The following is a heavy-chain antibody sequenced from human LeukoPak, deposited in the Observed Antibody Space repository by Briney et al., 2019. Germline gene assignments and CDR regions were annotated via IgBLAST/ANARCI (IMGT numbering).Heavy chain of an antibody. CDR3: ARSYDFWSGYMINWYFEL. D-gene: IGHD3-3*01. CDR1: GGSFSGYH. J-gene: IGHJ2*01. Sequence: SETLSLTCAVYGGSFSGYHWSWIRQPPGKGLEWIGEIKHSGSTNYNPPLKSRVTISVDTSKNQLSLKLSSVTAADTAVYYCARSYDFWSGYMINWYFELWGRGTLVTVSS. V-gene: IGHV4-34*01. CDR2: IKHSGST.